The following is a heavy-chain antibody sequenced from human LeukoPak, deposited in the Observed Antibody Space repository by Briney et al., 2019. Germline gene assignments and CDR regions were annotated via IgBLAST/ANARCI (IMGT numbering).Heavy chain of an antibody. CDR2: ISGDSGST. Sequence: GGSLRLSCAASGFTFDDYAMHWVRQAPGKGLEWVSLISGDSGSTYYADSVKGRFTISRGNSKNSLYLQMNSLRTEDTALYYCAKDIAPVAVADIGIGHWGQGTLVTVSS. D-gene: IGHD6-19*01. V-gene: IGHV3-43*02. CDR1: GFTFDDYA. J-gene: IGHJ4*02. CDR3: AKDIAPVAVADIGIGH.